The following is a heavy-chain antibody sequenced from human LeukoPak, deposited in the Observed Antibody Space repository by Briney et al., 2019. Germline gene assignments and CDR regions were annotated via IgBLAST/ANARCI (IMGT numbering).Heavy chain of an antibody. J-gene: IGHJ5*02. Sequence: ASVKVSCKASGYTFTSYGISWVRPAPGQGLEWMGWIRAYSGGTNYAQKFQGRVTMTRDTSISTAYMELSRLRSDDTAVYYCARDGRWLQQSWFDPWGQGTLVTVSS. CDR1: GYTFTSYG. CDR2: IRAYSGGT. CDR3: ARDGRWLQQSWFDP. D-gene: IGHD5-24*01. V-gene: IGHV1-2*02.